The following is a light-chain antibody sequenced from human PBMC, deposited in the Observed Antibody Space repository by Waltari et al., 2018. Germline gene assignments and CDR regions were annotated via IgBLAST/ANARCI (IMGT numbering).Light chain of an antibody. V-gene: IGKV1-17*03. Sequence: DIQMTQSPSSLSASVGDRVSITCRASQSISTYVAWYQQKPGKVPKLLIHAASNLASGVPSRFSAFGSGTEFTLTISGLQPEDFGTYFCQQHNSHPWTFGQGTKVEIK. J-gene: IGKJ1*01. CDR3: QQHNSHPWT. CDR1: QSISTY. CDR2: AAS.